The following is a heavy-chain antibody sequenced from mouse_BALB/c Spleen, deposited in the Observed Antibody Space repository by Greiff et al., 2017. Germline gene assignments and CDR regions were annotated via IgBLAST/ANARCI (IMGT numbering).Heavy chain of an antibody. CDR2: INPGSGGT. CDR3: ARGITTVVGMDY. V-gene: IGHV1-54*01. Sequence: VQLHQSGAELVRPGTSVKVSCKASGYAFTNYLIEWVKQRPGQGLEWIGVINPGSGGTNYNEKFKGKATLTADKSSSTAYMQLSSLTSDDSAVYFCARGITTVVGMDYWGQGTSVTVSS. D-gene: IGHD1-1*01. J-gene: IGHJ4*01. CDR1: GYAFTNYL.